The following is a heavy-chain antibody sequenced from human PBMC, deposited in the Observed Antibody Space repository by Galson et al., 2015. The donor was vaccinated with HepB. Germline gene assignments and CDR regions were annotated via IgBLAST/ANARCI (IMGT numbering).Heavy chain of an antibody. J-gene: IGHJ6*03. Sequence: QSGAEVKKPGESLRISCKGSGYSFTSYWISWVRQMPGKGLEWMGRIDPSDSYTNYSPSFQGHVTISADKSTSTAYLQWSSLKASDTAMYYCARLAAAGTVYYYYMDVWGKGTTVTVSS. D-gene: IGHD6-13*01. CDR3: ARLAAAGTVYYYYMDV. CDR1: GYSFTSYW. CDR2: IDPSDSYT. V-gene: IGHV5-10-1*01.